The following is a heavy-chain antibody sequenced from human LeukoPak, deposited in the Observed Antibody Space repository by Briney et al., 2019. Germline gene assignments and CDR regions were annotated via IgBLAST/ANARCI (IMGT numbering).Heavy chain of an antibody. D-gene: IGHD5-12*01. V-gene: IGHV3-30-3*01. CDR1: GFTFSSYA. CDR3: ARWDGYGDL. J-gene: IGHJ2*01. Sequence: GGSLRLSCAASGFTFSSYAMHWVRQAPGKGLEWVAVISYDGSSRYYADSVKGRFTISRDNSKNTLYLQMNSLRAEDTAVYYCARWDGYGDLWGRGTLVTVSS. CDR2: ISYDGSSR.